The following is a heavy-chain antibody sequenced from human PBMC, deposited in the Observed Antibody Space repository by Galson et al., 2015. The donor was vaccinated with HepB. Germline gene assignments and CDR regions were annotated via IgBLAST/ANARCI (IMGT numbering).Heavy chain of an antibody. CDR1: GGTFSSYA. Sequence: SVKVSCKASGGTFSSYAISWVRQAPGQGLEWMGGIIPILGIANYAQKFQGRVTITADKSTSTAYMELSSLRSEDTAVYYCARGTRTSPSGWYWYFDYWGQGTLVTVSS. CDR2: IIPILGIA. D-gene: IGHD6-19*01. CDR3: ARGTRTSPSGWYWYFDY. J-gene: IGHJ4*02. V-gene: IGHV1-69*10.